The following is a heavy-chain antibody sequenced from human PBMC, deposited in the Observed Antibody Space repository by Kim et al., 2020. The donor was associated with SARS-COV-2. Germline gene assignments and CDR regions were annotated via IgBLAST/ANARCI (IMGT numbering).Heavy chain of an antibody. Sequence: NYAQKLHGRVTRTTDTSTSTAYMELRSLRSDDTAVYYCARVEEYSSSPDYWGQGTLVTVSS. V-gene: IGHV1-18*01. CDR3: ARVEEYSSSPDY. D-gene: IGHD6-13*01. J-gene: IGHJ4*02.